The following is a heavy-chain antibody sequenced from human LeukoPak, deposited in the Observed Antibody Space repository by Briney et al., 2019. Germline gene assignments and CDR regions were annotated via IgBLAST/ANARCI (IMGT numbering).Heavy chain of an antibody. V-gene: IGHV4-34*01. D-gene: IGHD3-10*01. CDR3: ASGGKDRYYYGSGSFPNDY. CDR2: INHSGST. CDR1: GGSFSGYY. J-gene: IGHJ4*02. Sequence: SETLSLTCAVYGGSFSGYYWSWIRQPPGKGLEWMGGINHSGSTNYNPPLTRRVTISVETSKNQFSLELSSVTAADTAVYYCASGGKDRYYYGSGSFPNDYWGQGTLVTVSS.